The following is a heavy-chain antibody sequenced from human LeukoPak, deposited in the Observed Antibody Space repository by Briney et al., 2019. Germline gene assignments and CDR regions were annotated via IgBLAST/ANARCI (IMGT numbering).Heavy chain of an antibody. CDR3: ARSPPPYSSRWPPDY. D-gene: IGHD6-13*01. J-gene: IGHJ4*02. V-gene: IGHV3-48*03. CDR2: ISVSGGTI. Sequence: PGGSLRLSCAASGFTFSSYDMNWVRQAPGKGLEWVSYISVSGGTIYYADSVKGRFTISRDNANNSLYLQGNSLRVGDTAVYYCARSPPPYSSRWPPDYWGQGTLVTVSS. CDR1: GFTFSSYD.